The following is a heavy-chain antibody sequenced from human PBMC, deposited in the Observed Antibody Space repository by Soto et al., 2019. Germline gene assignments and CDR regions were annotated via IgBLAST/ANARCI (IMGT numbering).Heavy chain of an antibody. CDR1: GHIVTSYY. V-gene: IGHV1-46*01. CDR2: INPSGGST. CDR3: ARADYYDSSGFYYDC. Sequence: GASVKVSCKASGHIVTSYYVHWVRQAPGQGLEWMGIINPSGGSTNYVQKFQGRITMTRDTSTSTVYMELSSLRSEDTAVYFCARADYYDSSGFYYDCWGQGSLVTVSS. D-gene: IGHD3-22*01. J-gene: IGHJ4*02.